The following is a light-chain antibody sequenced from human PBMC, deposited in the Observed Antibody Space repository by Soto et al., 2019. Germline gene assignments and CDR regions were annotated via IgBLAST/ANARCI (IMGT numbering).Light chain of an antibody. CDR1: QSISRW. J-gene: IGKJ1*01. V-gene: IGKV1-5*01. CDR3: QQYYTYPWT. Sequence: DIQMTQSPSSLSASVGDRVTITCRASQSISRWLDWYQQKPGKAPKLLIYDASSLESGVPSRFSGSGSGTEFTLTISSLQPDDFATYYCQQYYTYPWTFGQGTKVDI. CDR2: DAS.